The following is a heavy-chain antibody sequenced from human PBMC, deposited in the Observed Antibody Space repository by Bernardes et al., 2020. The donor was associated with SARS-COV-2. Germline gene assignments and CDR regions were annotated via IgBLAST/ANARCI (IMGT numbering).Heavy chain of an antibody. V-gene: IGHV3-74*01. CDR2: INSDGSST. Sequence: VGSLFLSCAASGFTFSSSWMHWVRQAPGPGLVWVSRINSDGSSTSYADSVKGRFTISRDNAKNTLYLQMNSLRAEDTAVYYCARDRDSNDDYFDYWGQGTLVTVSS. CDR3: ARDRDSNDDYFDY. J-gene: IGHJ4*02. D-gene: IGHD4-4*01. CDR1: GFTFSSSW.